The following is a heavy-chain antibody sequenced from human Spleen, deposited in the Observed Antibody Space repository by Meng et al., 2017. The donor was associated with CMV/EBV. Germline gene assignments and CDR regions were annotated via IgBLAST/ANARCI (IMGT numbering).Heavy chain of an antibody. CDR2: IYSGGST. Sequence: GESLKISCAASGFTVSSNYMSWVRQAPGKGLEWVSVIYSGGSTYYADSVKGRFTISRDNAKSSLYLHMNSLRAEDTAVYYCTRHEEGGSYWGLGTLVTVSS. D-gene: IGHD3-16*01. CDR3: TRHEEGGSY. CDR1: GFTVSSNY. J-gene: IGHJ4*02. V-gene: IGHV3-53*01.